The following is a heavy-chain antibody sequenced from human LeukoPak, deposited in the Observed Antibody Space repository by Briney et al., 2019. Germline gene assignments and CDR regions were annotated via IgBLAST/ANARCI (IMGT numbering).Heavy chain of an antibody. CDR1: GYTFTHQW. CDR3: ARRSDLMGAI. D-gene: IGHD3-10*01. V-gene: IGHV5-51*01. Sequence: GESLKISCKASGYTFTHQWIGWVRQKSGSGLEWMGIIYPRDSDTRYSPSFQGHVTISADTSINTAYLEWSRLEAPDTAIYYSARRSDLMGAIWGQGPLVSASS. J-gene: IGHJ4*02. CDR2: IYPRDSDT.